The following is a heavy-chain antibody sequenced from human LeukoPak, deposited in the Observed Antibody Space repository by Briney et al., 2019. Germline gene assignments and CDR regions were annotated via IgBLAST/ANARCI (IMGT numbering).Heavy chain of an antibody. V-gene: IGHV3-23*01. CDR1: GFPFSIYA. Sequence: GGSLRLSCAASGFPFSIYAMSWVRRAQGKGLEWVSSISSKGELTFYADSVKGRFTISRDNSESTLYLQMNILRAEDTAIYYCTRDRPNYYGSDGHYYRRNGDYWGQGTLVTVSS. CDR2: ISSKGELT. D-gene: IGHD3-22*01. J-gene: IGHJ4*02. CDR3: TRDRPNYYGSDGHYYRRNGDY.